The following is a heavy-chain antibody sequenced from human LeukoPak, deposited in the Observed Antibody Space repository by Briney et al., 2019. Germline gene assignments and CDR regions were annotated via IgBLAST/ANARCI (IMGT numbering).Heavy chain of an antibody. CDR1: GFTFSGSA. CDR2: IRSKANSYAT. J-gene: IGHJ5*02. Sequence: SGGSLRLSCAASGFTFSGSAMHWVRQASAKGLEWVGRIRSKANSYATAYAASVKGRFTISRDDSKKTAYLQMNSLKTEDTAVYYCTRQWGYCSSTSCYNWFDPWGQGTLVTVSS. D-gene: IGHD2-2*01. CDR3: TRQWGYCSSTSCYNWFDP. V-gene: IGHV3-73*01.